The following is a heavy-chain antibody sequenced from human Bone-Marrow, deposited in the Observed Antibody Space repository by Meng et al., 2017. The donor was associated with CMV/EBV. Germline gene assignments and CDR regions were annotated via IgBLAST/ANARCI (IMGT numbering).Heavy chain of an antibody. Sequence: GESLKISCAASGFTFSSYSMNWVRQAPGKGLEWVSSISSSSSYIYYADSVKGRFTISRDNAKNSLYLQMNSLRDEDTAVYYCARAMIIAARALDFWGQGTLVTVSS. CDR2: ISSSSSYI. CDR3: ARAMIIAARALDF. D-gene: IGHD6-6*01. V-gene: IGHV3-21*01. CDR1: GFTFSSYS. J-gene: IGHJ4*02.